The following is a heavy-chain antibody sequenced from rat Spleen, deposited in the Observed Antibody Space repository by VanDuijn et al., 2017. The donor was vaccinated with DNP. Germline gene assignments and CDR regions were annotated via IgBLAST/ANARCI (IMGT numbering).Heavy chain of an antibody. V-gene: IGHV3-1*01. Sequence: EVQLQESGPGLVKPSQSLSLTCSVTGYSITSNYWGWIRKFPGNKMEWMGYISYSGSTGYNPFLKSRISITRETSKNQFFLQLNSVTTEDIATYYCARGLNYGGYSYSWYFDFWGPGTMVTVSS. CDR3: ARGLNYGGYSYSWYFDF. CDR2: ISYSGST. D-gene: IGHD1-11*01. J-gene: IGHJ1*01. CDR1: GYSITSNY.